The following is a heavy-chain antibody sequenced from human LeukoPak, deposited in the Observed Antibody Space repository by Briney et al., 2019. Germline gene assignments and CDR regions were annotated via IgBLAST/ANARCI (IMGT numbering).Heavy chain of an antibody. D-gene: IGHD6-19*01. Sequence: ASVKVSCKVSGYTLTELSMHWVRQAPGKGLEWMGGFDPEDGETIYAQKFQGRVTMTEDTSTDTAYMELSSLRSEDTAVYYCARTIAVAGTDYYYGMDVWGQGTTVTVSS. V-gene: IGHV1-24*01. CDR1: GYTLTELS. CDR3: ARTIAVAGTDYYYGMDV. CDR2: FDPEDGET. J-gene: IGHJ6*02.